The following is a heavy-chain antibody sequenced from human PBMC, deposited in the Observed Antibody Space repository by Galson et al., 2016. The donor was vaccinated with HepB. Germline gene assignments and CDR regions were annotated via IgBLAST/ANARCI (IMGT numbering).Heavy chain of an antibody. CDR2: IGSGSTTI. CDR1: GFTFSTYS. J-gene: IGHJ6*02. V-gene: IGHV3-48*02. CDR3: ARDGGQRVVRWERLRKVYYYYPMDV. Sequence: SLRLSCAASGFTFSTYSMNWVRQAPGKGLEWVSYIGSGSTTIYYADSVKGRFTISRDNAKNSLYLQMNSLRDDDTAVYYGARDGGQRVVRWERLRKVYYYYPMDVWGQGTTVTGSS. D-gene: IGHD6-13*01.